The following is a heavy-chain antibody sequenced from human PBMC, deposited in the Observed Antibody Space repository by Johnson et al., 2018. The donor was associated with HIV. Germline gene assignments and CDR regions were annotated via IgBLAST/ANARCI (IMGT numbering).Heavy chain of an antibody. Sequence: VQLVESGGGVVRPGGSLRLSCAASGFTFDDYGMSWVRPVPGTGLEWVSGINWNGGSTGYADSVKGRFTISRDNAKNSLYLQMNSLRAEDTAFYYCARGEWELNAGHGFDIWGQGTMVTVSS. CDR1: GFTFDDYG. CDR2: INWNGGST. D-gene: IGHD1-26*01. CDR3: ARGEWELNAGHGFDI. J-gene: IGHJ3*02. V-gene: IGHV3-20*04.